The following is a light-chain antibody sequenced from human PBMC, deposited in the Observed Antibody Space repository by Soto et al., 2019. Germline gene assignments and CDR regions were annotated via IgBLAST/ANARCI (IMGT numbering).Light chain of an antibody. J-gene: IGKJ2*01. CDR3: LQYESTPPT. V-gene: IGKV4-1*01. Sequence: DIVVTQSPDSLAASLGERATINCQSSQSVLYSSNNKNYLAWYQQRPGQPPKLLIYWASTRESGVPDRFSGSGSGTDFTLTITSLQAEDVAVYYCLQYESTPPTFGQGTKLEIK. CDR1: QSVLYSSNNKNY. CDR2: WAS.